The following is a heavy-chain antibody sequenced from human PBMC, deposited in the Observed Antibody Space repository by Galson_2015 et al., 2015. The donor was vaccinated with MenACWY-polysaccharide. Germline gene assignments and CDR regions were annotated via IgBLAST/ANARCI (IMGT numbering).Heavy chain of an antibody. Sequence: TLSLTCSVSGDSITNGGHHWTWLRQHPETGLDWIGYIFNNGGPKSNPSLRSRVTISSDTSRNQFSLHLTSMTAADTATYYCAGIPSTLTSFGWFDPWGQGILVTVPS. V-gene: IGHV4-31*03. CDR3: AGIPSTLTSFGWFDP. CDR2: IFNNGGP. CDR1: GDSITNGGHH. D-gene: IGHD4-17*01. J-gene: IGHJ5*02.